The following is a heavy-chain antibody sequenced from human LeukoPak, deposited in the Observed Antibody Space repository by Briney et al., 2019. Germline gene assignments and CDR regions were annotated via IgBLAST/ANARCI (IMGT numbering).Heavy chain of an antibody. J-gene: IGHJ6*02. CDR3: ARTQGWGTVRTGYYYGMDV. CDR2: IYYSET. V-gene: IGHV4-59*08. CDR1: GGSISGSY. D-gene: IGHD4-11*01. Sequence: SETLSLTCTVSGGSISGSYWSCIRQPPGKGLEWIGYIYYSETYYNPSLKSRVTISLDTSKNQFSLKLRFVTAADTAVYYCARTQGWGTVRTGYYYGMDVWGQGTTVTVSS.